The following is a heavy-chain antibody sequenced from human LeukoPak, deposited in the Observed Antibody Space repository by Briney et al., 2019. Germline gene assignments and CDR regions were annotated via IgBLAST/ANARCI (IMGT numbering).Heavy chain of an antibody. Sequence: PSETLSLTCTVSGGSISSSSYYWGWIRQPPGKGLEWIGGIYSSGSTYYNPSLKSRVTISGDTSKNQFSLKLSSVTAADTAVYYCARIVVADFDYWGQGTLVTVSS. J-gene: IGHJ4*02. V-gene: IGHV4-39*01. CDR1: GGSISSSSYY. CDR2: IYSSGST. D-gene: IGHD3-22*01. CDR3: ARIVVADFDY.